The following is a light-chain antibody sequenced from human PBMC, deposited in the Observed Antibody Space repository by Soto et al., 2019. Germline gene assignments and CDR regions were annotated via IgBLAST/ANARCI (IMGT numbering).Light chain of an antibody. V-gene: IGLV1-44*01. CDR2: GNN. Sequence: QSVLTQPPSTSGTPGQRDTISCSGSSSNIGSNTVNWYQQLPGTAPKLLIYGNNQRPSGVPDRFSGSKSGTSASLAISGLQSEDEADYYCAAWDDSLNGVVFGGGTKLTVL. CDR3: AAWDDSLNGVV. CDR1: SSNIGSNT. J-gene: IGLJ2*01.